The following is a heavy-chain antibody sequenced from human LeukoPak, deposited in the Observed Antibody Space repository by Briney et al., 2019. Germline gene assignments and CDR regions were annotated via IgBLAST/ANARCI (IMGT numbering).Heavy chain of an antibody. V-gene: IGHV4-34*01. J-gene: IGHJ6*02. Sequence: ASETLSLTCAVYGGSFSDYYWSWIRQPPGKGLEWSGEINHSASTNYNPSLKSRVTISVDTSKNQFSLNLSSVTAADTAVYYCARDPGSLVGYSSGWYVSLELGYYYYGMDVWGQGTTVTVSS. D-gene: IGHD6-19*01. CDR2: INHSAST. CDR3: ARDPGSLVGYSSGWYVSLELGYYYYGMDV. CDR1: GGSFSDYY.